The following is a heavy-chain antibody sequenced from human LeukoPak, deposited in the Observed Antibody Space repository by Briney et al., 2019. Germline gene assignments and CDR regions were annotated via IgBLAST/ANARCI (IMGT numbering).Heavy chain of an antibody. V-gene: IGHV4-38-2*02. Sequence: SETLSLTCTVSGYSISSGYYWGWIRQPPGKGLEWIGSIYHSGSTYYKPSLKSRVTISVDTSKNQFSLKLSSVTAADTAVYYGARGWSKAFDIWSQGTMVTVSS. J-gene: IGHJ3*02. CDR3: ARGWSKAFDI. CDR2: IYHSGST. CDR1: GYSISSGYY.